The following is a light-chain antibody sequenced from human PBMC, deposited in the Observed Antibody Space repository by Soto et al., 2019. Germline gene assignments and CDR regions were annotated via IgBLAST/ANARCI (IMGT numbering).Light chain of an antibody. CDR1: QSVSSD. CDR3: QQCYSTPRT. CDR2: GAS. Sequence: THSPAALSWSPGERASLSYRASQSVSSDLAWYQQKPGQAPRLLIYGASTRATGIPARFSGSGSGTDFTLTISSLQPEDFATYYCQQCYSTPRTFGQGTKVDIK. V-gene: IGKV3-15*01. J-gene: IGKJ1*01.